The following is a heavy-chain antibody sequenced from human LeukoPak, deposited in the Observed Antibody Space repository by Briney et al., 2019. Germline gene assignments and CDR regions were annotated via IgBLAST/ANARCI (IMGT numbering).Heavy chain of an antibody. V-gene: IGHV1-46*01. CDR3: ARSPVGVAANARQYYFDY. CDR1: GYTFTSYY. CDR2: INPSGGST. Sequence: ASVKVSCKASGYTFTSYYMHWVRQAPGQGLEWMGIINPSGGSTSYAQKFQGRVTMTRDTSTSTVYMELSSLRSEDTAVYYCARSPVGVAANARQYYFDYWGKGTLVTVSS. J-gene: IGHJ4*02. D-gene: IGHD2-15*01.